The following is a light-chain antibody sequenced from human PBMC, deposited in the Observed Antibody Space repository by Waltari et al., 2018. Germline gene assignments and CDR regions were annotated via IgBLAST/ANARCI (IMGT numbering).Light chain of an antibody. J-gene: IGKJ2*01. CDR3: QQYYSTPYT. V-gene: IGKV4-1*01. CDR2: WAS. Sequence: DIVMTQSPDSLAVSLGERATINCKSSQSVLYSSNNKNYLAWYQQKPGQPPKLLMYWASTRESGIPDRISGIGSGTDCTLTISSLHAEDVAVYYCQQYYSTPYTFGQGTKLSIK. CDR1: QSVLYSSNNKNY.